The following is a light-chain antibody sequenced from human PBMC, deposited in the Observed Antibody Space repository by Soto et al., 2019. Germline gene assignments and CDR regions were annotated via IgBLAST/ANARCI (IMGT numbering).Light chain of an antibody. CDR3: QTWGTGGYV. Sequence: QPVLTQSPSASASLGASVKLTCTLSSGHSSYAIAWHQQQPEKGPRYLMKLNSDGSHSKGDGIPDRFSGSSSGAERYLTISSLQSEDEADYYCQTWGTGGYVFGTGTQLTVL. CDR2: LNSDGSH. V-gene: IGLV4-69*01. CDR1: SGHSSYA. J-gene: IGLJ1*01.